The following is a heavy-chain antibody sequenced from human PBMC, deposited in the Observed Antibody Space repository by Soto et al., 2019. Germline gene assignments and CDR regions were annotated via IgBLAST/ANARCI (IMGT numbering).Heavy chain of an antibody. Sequence: QVQLVESGGGVVQPGRSLRLSCAASGFTFSSYGMHWVRQAPGKGLEWVAVISYDGSNKYYADSVKGRFTISRDNSKNXXYXKXXSLRAEDTAVYYCAKDRSITIFGVVTAYYYYGMDVWGQGTTVTVSS. J-gene: IGHJ6*02. CDR1: GFTFSSYG. CDR3: AKDRSITIFGVVTAYYYYGMDV. D-gene: IGHD3-3*01. CDR2: ISYDGSNK. V-gene: IGHV3-30*18.